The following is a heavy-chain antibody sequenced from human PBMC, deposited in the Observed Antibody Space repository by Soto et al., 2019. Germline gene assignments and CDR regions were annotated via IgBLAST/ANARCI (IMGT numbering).Heavy chain of an antibody. CDR2: ISSSSSTI. CDR1: GFTLSSYS. D-gene: IGHD3-10*01. J-gene: IGHJ4*02. V-gene: IGHV3-48*01. Sequence: GSLRLSCAASGFTLSSYSMNWVRQAPGKGLEWVSYISSSSSTIYYADSVKGRFTISRDNAKNSLYLQMNSLRAEDTAVYYCARDQDTMVRHGSVIDYWGQGTLVTVSS. CDR3: ARDQDTMVRHGSVIDY.